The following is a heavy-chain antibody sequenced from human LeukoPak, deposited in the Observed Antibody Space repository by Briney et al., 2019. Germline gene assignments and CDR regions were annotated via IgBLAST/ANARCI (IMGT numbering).Heavy chain of an antibody. Sequence: GGSLRLSCAASGFIFSSYGMHWVRQAPGKGLEWVAVISYDGSNKYYADSVKGRFTISRDNSKNTLYLQMNSLRAEDTAVYYCARVYGSSSWYGYWGQGTLVTVSS. J-gene: IGHJ4*02. CDR2: ISYDGSNK. CDR3: ARVYGSSSWYGY. V-gene: IGHV3-30*03. D-gene: IGHD6-13*01. CDR1: GFIFSSYG.